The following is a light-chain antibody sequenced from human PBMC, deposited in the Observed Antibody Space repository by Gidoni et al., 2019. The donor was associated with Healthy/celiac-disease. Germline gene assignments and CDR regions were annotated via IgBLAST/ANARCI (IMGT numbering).Light chain of an antibody. Sequence: EIVIPQSPATLSVSPGERATLSCRASQSVSSNLAWYQQKPGQAPRPLIYGASTRATGIPARFSGRGSGTECTLTISSLQSEDFAVYYCQQYNNWPPLTFGGGTKVEIK. V-gene: IGKV3-15*01. CDR3: QQYNNWPPLT. CDR2: GAS. CDR1: QSVSSN. J-gene: IGKJ4*01.